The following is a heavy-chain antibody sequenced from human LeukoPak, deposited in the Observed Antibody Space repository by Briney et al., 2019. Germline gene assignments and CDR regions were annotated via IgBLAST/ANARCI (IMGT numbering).Heavy chain of an antibody. D-gene: IGHD3-22*01. CDR2: VWYDGSNK. Sequence: GRSLRLSCAASGFTFSSYGMHWVRQAPGKGLEWVAVVWYDGSNKYYADSVKGRFTISRDNSKNTLYLQMNSLRAGDTAMFYCARAAYDSSGYLTLWGQGTLVSVSS. V-gene: IGHV3-33*08. CDR3: ARAAYDSSGYLTL. J-gene: IGHJ4*02. CDR1: GFTFSSYG.